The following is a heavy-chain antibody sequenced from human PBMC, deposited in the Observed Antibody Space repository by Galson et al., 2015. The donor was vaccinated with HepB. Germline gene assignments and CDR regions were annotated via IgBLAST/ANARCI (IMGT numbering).Heavy chain of an antibody. J-gene: IGHJ4*02. CDR2: IVHIFGTA. CDR3: ARFAIKNYDLWSDYYDY. CDR1: RGTFSRYG. D-gene: IGHD3-3*01. V-gene: IGHV1-69*13. Sequence: SVKVSCKAPRGTFSRYGISWVRQAPGQGLEWMGGIVHIFGTAHYAQRFQGRVTITADESTSTVFMELSNLRSEDTAVYFCARFAIKNYDLWSDYYDYWGQGSPVTVSS.